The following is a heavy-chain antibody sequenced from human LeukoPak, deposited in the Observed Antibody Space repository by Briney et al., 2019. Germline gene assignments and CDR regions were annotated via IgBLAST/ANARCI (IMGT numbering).Heavy chain of an antibody. Sequence: GGSLRLSCAASGFIFSLYCMHWVRQAPGKGPMWVSRICPDGTGISYADSVKARFTTSRDNAKNTVYLQMNGLREEDTAVYYCVRDFRSADYWGQGTLVTVPS. CDR2: ICPDGTGI. J-gene: IGHJ4*02. CDR3: VRDFRSADY. V-gene: IGHV3-74*01. CDR1: GFIFSLYC.